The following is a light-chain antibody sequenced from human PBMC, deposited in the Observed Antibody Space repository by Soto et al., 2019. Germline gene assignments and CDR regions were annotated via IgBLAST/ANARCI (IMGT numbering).Light chain of an antibody. CDR2: GAF. CDR3: QQYDTSPLT. CDR1: QYISSNY. J-gene: IGKJ4*01. Sequence: EVVLTQSPGTLSLCPGERATLSCRASQYISSNYLAWYQQKPGRAPRLLIFGAFNRAPGVPDRFSGSASGTDFALTISGLEPEDFAVYYCQQYDTSPLTFGGGTKV. V-gene: IGKV3-20*01.